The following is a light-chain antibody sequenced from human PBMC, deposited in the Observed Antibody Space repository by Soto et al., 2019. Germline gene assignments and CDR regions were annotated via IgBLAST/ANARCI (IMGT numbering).Light chain of an antibody. CDR1: QSVTSSY. CDR3: HQYGSAPWT. J-gene: IGKJ1*01. V-gene: IGKV3-20*01. CDR2: GAS. Sequence: EIVLTQSPGTLSLSPGERATLACRASQSVTSSYLAWYQQKLGQAPRLLIYGASSRATGIPDRLSGSGSGTDFTLTISRLEPEDFAVYYCHQYGSAPWTFGQGTKLEIK.